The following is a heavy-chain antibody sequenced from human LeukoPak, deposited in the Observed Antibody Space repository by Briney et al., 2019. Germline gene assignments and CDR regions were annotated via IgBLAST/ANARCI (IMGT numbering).Heavy chain of an antibody. J-gene: IGHJ4*02. V-gene: IGHV4-59*08. D-gene: IGHD3-10*01. CDR1: GGSLSSYY. Sequence: SETLSLTCTVSGGSLSSYYWSWIRQPPGKGLEWIGYIYYSGSTNYNPSLKSRVTISVDTSKNQFSLKLSSVTAADTAVYYCARRGSYGSGSFTFDYWGQGTLVTVSS. CDR3: ARRGSYGSGSFTFDY. CDR2: IYYSGST.